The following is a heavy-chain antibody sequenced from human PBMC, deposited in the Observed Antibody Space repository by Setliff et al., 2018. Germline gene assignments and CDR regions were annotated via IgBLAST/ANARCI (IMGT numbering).Heavy chain of an antibody. CDR1: GGSISSSRYY. J-gene: IGHJ6*03. D-gene: IGHD6-6*01. V-gene: IGHV4-39*07. CDR3: ARDLYSSSSGGFYYYYYYMDV. CDR2: IYSSGST. Sequence: SETLSLTCTVSGGSISSSRYYWGWIRQPPGKGLEWIGSIYSSGSTNYNPSLKSRVTISVDRSKNQFSLKLSSVIAADTAVYYCARDLYSSSSGGFYYYYYYMDVWGKGTTVTVSS.